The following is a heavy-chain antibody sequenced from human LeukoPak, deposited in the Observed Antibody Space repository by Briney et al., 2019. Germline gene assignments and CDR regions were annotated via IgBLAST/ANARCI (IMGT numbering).Heavy chain of an antibody. CDR1: GFTFDDYG. V-gene: IGHV3-20*04. J-gene: IGHJ4*02. D-gene: IGHD5-12*01. CDR2: INWNGGST. CDR3: ARARGYSGYDLSDY. Sequence: GGSLRLSCAASGFTFDDYGMSWVRQAPGKGLEWVSGINWNGGSTGYADSVKGRSTISRDNAKNSLYLQMNSLRAEDTALYYCARARGYSGYDLSDYWGQGTLVTVSS.